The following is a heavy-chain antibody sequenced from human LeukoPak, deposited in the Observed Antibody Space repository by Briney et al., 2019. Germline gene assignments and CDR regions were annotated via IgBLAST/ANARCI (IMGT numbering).Heavy chain of an antibody. Sequence: PGRSLRLSCAASGFTFSSYGMHWVRQAPGKGLEWVAVIWYDGSNKYYADSVKGRFTISRDNSKNTLYLQMNSLRAEDTAVYYCARRAADYYDSSGWGVYDYWGQGTLVTVSS. CDR1: GFTFSSYG. V-gene: IGHV3-33*01. CDR3: ARRAADYYDSSGWGVYDY. J-gene: IGHJ4*02. D-gene: IGHD3-22*01. CDR2: IWYDGSNK.